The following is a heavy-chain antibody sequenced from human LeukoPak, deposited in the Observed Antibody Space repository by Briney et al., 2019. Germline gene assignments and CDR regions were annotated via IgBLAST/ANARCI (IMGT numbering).Heavy chain of an antibody. CDR3: ATDPLDYYDSSGYYLGFY. CDR2: INPSGGST. CDR1: GYTFTSYY. Sequence: ASVKVSCKASGYTFTSYYMHWVRQAPGQGLEWMGIINPSGGSTSYAQKFQGRVTMTRDTSTSTVYMELSSLRSEDTAVYYCATDPLDYYDSSGYYLGFYWGQGTLVTVSS. D-gene: IGHD3-22*01. J-gene: IGHJ4*02. V-gene: IGHV1-46*01.